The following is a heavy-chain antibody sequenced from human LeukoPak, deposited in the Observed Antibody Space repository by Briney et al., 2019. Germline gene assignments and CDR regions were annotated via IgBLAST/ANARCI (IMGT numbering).Heavy chain of an antibody. D-gene: IGHD4-17*01. J-gene: IGHJ4*02. CDR1: GFTFSSYY. Sequence: GGSLRLSCAASGFTFSSYYMHWVRQAPGKGLVWVSRINSDGSSTTYADSVKGRFTISRDNAKNTLYLQMNSLRAEDTAVYYCASQADSAYGDYNWGQGTLVTVSS. V-gene: IGHV3-74*01. CDR2: INSDGSST. CDR3: ASQADSAYGDYN.